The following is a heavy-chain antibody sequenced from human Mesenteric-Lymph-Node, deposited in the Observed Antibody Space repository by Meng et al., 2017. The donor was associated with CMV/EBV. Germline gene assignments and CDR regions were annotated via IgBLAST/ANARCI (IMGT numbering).Heavy chain of an antibody. D-gene: IGHD4-11*01. V-gene: IGHV3-48*02. J-gene: IGHJ4*02. CDR3: ARENDYSNYFDS. Sequence: GESLKISCAASGFTVSSNYMSWVRQAPGKGLEWVSYISSSSSAIYYADSVKGRFTISRDNPRKTLYLQMNSLRDEDTAVYYCARENDYSNYFDSWGQGTLVTVSS. CDR2: ISSSSSAI. CDR1: GFTVSSNY.